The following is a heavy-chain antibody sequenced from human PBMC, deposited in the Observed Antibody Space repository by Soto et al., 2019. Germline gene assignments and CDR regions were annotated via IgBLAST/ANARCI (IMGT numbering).Heavy chain of an antibody. D-gene: IGHD6-19*01. CDR2: FSATSENT. V-gene: IGHV3-23*01. CDR1: GFFFSSYT. Sequence: EVQLLESGGGLVQPGGSLRLSCVGSGFFFSSYTMTWVRQAPGKGLEWVSSFSATSENTYYADSVRGRFTISRDNSKNTLFLQMNILTAEDTAMYYCAKARDQQWVRLPFDYWGQRILVIVSS. CDR3: AKARDQQWVRLPFDY. J-gene: IGHJ4*02.